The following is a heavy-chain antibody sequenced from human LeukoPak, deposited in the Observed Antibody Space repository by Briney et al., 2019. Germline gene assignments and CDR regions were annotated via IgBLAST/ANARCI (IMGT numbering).Heavy chain of an antibody. CDR3: SRRLRDRVDY. CDR1: GGSISSSTYY. D-gene: IGHD5-12*01. V-gene: IGHV4-39*01. CDR2: IYYSGNT. Sequence: PSETLSLTCTVSGGSISSSTYYWGWIRQPPGKGLEWIGSIYYSGNTYYNPSLKSRVTISVDTSKNQFSLKLSSVTAADTAVYYCSRRLRDRVDYWVQGTLVTVSS. J-gene: IGHJ4*02.